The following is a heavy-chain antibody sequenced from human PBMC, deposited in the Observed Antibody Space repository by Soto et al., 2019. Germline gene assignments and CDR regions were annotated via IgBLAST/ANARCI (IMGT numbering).Heavy chain of an antibody. CDR1: GYTFTGYY. J-gene: IGHJ6*02. D-gene: IGHD2-2*01. V-gene: IGHV1-2*04. Sequence: ASVKVSCKASGYTFTGYYMHWVRQAPGQGLEWMGWINPNSGGTNYAQKFQGWVTMTRDTSISTAYMELSRLRSDDTAVYYCAKDGACSSTSCPKRYYYYGMDVWGQGTTVTVSS. CDR2: INPNSGGT. CDR3: AKDGACSSTSCPKRYYYYGMDV.